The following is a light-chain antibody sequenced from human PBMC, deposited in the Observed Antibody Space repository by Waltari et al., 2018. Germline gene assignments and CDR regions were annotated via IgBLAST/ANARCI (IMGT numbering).Light chain of an antibody. CDR3: QEANSFPLT. CDR1: QGIRSW. J-gene: IGKJ4*01. Sequence: DIQMTQSPPSLSASVGDTLTTPCRASQGIRSWLSWYQQKPGKAPKLLIYASSTLQSGVPSSFSGSDSGTEFTLTISSLQPEDVATYYCQEANSFPLTFGGGTKVEI. CDR2: ASS. V-gene: IGKV1-12*01.